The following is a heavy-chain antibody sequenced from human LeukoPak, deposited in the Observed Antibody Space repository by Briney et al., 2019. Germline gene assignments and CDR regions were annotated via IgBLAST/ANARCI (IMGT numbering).Heavy chain of an antibody. D-gene: IGHD2-2*02. CDR3: ARLRGYCSSISCYNPNFDY. CDR2: ISAYNGNT. J-gene: IGHJ4*02. Sequence: ASVKVSCKASGYTFTSYGISWVRQAPGQGLEWMGWISAYNGNTNYAQKLQGRVTMTTDTSTSTAYMELRSLRSDDTAVYYCARLRGYCSSISCYNPNFDYWGQGTLVTVSS. CDR1: GYTFTSYG. V-gene: IGHV1-18*01.